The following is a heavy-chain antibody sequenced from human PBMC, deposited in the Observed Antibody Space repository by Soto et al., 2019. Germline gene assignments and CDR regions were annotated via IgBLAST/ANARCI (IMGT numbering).Heavy chain of an antibody. J-gene: IGHJ4*02. CDR1: GGTXTSYA. CDR3: AREALGYSYGLYYFDY. V-gene: IGHV1-69*13. D-gene: IGHD5-18*01. CDR2: IIPIFGTA. Sequence: SXKVSFKASGGTXTSYAISLVRQAPGQGLEWMGGIIPIFGTANYAKKFQGRVTITAEESTSTAYMELSSLRSEETSVYYCAREALGYSYGLYYFDYWGQGTLGTVSS.